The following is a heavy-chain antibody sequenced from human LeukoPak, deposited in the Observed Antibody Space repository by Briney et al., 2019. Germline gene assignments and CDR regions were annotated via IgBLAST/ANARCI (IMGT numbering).Heavy chain of an antibody. J-gene: IGHJ4*02. CDR3: AKASRYYLDFDY. CDR2: ISYDGSNK. Sequence: LPGGSLRLSCAASGFTFSSYAMHWVRQAPGKGLEWVAVISYDGSNKYYADSVKGRFTISRDNSKNTLYLQMNSLRAEDTAVYYCAKASRYYLDFDYWGQGTLVTVSS. CDR1: GFTFSSYA. V-gene: IGHV3-30-3*01. D-gene: IGHD3-22*01.